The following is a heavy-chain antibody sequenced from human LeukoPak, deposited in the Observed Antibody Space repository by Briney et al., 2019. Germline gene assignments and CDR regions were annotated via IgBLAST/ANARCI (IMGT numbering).Heavy chain of an antibody. CDR2: IYYSGST. V-gene: IGHV4-59*12. CDR3: ARERFYGLSTYFDY. CDR1: GDSISSDY. J-gene: IGHJ4*02. Sequence: SETLSLTCTVSGDSISSDYWTWIRQPPGKGLEWIGEIYYSGSTSYNPSLKSRVTISVDTSNNQFSLKLSSVTAADTAIYYYARERFYGLSTYFDYWGQGTLVTVSS. D-gene: IGHD5/OR15-5a*01.